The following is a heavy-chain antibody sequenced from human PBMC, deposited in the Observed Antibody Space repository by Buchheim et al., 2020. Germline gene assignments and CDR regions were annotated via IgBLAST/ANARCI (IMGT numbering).Heavy chain of an antibody. CDR1: GFTVSSNY. J-gene: IGHJ6*02. CDR3: ARDAPYYYGSGSSFYYGMDV. D-gene: IGHD3-10*01. Sequence: EVQLVESGGGLVQPGGSLRLSCAASGFTVSSNYMSWVRQAPGKGLEWVSVIYSGGSTYYADSVKGRFTISRDNSKNTLYLQMNSLRAEDTAVYYCARDAPYYYGSGSSFYYGMDVWGQGTT. CDR2: IYSGGST. V-gene: IGHV3-66*01.